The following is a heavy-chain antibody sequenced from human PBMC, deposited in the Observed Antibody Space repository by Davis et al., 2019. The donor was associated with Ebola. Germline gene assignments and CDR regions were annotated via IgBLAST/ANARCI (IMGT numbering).Heavy chain of an antibody. CDR1: GYTFTSYA. D-gene: IGHD3-10*01. Sequence: AASVKVSCKASGYTFTSYAMHWVRQAPGQRLEWMGWINTNTGNPTYAQGFTGRFVFSLDTSVSTAYLQISSLKAEDTAVYYCARTARITMVRGVINYFDYWGQGTLVTVSS. J-gene: IGHJ4*02. V-gene: IGHV7-4-1*02. CDR2: INTNTGNP. CDR3: ARTARITMVRGVINYFDY.